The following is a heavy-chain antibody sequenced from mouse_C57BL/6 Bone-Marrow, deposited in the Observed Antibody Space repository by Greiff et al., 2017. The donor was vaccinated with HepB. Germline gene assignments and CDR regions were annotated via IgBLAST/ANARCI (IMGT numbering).Heavy chain of an antibody. CDR2: ISSGGSYT. CDR3: AIRRGFAY. CDR1: GFTFSSYG. J-gene: IGHJ3*01. Sequence: EVQLVESGGHLVKPGGSLKLSCAASGFTFSSYGMSWVRQTPDKRLEWVATISSGGSYTYYPDSVKGRFTISRDNAKNTLYLQMSSLKSEDTAMYYCAIRRGFAYWGQGTLVTVSA. V-gene: IGHV5-6*01.